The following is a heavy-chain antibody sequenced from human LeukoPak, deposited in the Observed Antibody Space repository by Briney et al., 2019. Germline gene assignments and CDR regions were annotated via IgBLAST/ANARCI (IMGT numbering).Heavy chain of an antibody. D-gene: IGHD2-21*01. CDR2: ISYDGSNK. V-gene: IGHV3-30*18. CDR3: AKRAPMWPKGYFDY. Sequence: PGGSLRLSCAASGFTFSSYGMHWVRQAPGKGLEWVAVISYDGSNKYYADSVKGRFTISRDNSKNTLYLQMNSLRAEDTAVYYCAKRAPMWPKGYFDYWGQGTLVTVSS. CDR1: GFTFSSYG. J-gene: IGHJ4*02.